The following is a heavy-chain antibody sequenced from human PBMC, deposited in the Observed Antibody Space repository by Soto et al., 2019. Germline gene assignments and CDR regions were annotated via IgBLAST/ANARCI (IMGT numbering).Heavy chain of an antibody. V-gene: IGHV5-51*01. CDR2: IYPGDADT. D-gene: IGHD3-10*01. CDR3: ARVAGSAEGAEYNWFAP. CDR1: GYSFTSYW. J-gene: IGHJ5*02. Sequence: EVQLVQSGAEVKKPGESLKISCKGSGYSFTSYWIGWVRQRPGKGLEWMGIIYPGDADTRYSPSFQGQVTISADKSISTAYLQWSSLKASDTAMYYCARVAGSAEGAEYNWFAPCGQGTLVTVSS.